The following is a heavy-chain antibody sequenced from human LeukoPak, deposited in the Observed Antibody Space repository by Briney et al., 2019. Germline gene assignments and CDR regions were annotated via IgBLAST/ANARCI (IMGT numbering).Heavy chain of an antibody. CDR1: GFTFSSYA. V-gene: IGHV3-30-3*01. J-gene: IGHJ6*02. Sequence: GGSLRLSCASSGFTFSSYAMHWVRQAPGKGLEWVAVISYDGSNKYYADSVKGRFTISRDNSKNTLYLQMNSLRAEDTAVYYCARASDGMDVWGQGTTVTVSS. CDR2: ISYDGSNK. CDR3: ARASDGMDV.